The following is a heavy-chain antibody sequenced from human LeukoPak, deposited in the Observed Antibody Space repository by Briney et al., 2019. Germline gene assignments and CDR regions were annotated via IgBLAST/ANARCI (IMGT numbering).Heavy chain of an antibody. Sequence: GGSLRLSCAASGFTFSSYSISWVRQAPGKGLEWVSYISSSSAVIYYADSVKGRFTISRDNAKNSLYLQMNSLRAEDTAAYYCARGGTMIRGIVSGMDVWGQGTTVTVSS. V-gene: IGHV3-48*04. CDR3: ARGGTMIRGIVSGMDV. J-gene: IGHJ6*02. CDR1: GFTFSSYS. D-gene: IGHD3-10*01. CDR2: ISSSSAVI.